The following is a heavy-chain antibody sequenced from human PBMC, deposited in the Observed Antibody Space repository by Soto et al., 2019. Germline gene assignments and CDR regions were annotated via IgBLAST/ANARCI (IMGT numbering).Heavy chain of an antibody. CDR3: ARDKARYSRRPPPDAFDI. Sequence: ASVKVSCKASGYTFTSYGISCVRQAPGQGLEWMGWISAYNGNTNYAQKLQGRVTMTTDTSTSTAYMELRSLRSDDTAVYYCARDKARYSRRPPPDAFDIWGQGTMVTVSS. V-gene: IGHV1-18*01. CDR1: GYTFTSYG. CDR2: ISAYNGNT. J-gene: IGHJ3*02. D-gene: IGHD6-6*01.